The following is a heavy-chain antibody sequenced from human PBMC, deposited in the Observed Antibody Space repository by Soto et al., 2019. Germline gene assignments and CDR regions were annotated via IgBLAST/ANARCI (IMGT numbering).Heavy chain of an antibody. CDR2: IYYSGST. V-gene: IGHV4-30-4*01. CDR3: ARGSYYYDSSGYYSYGPPDAFDI. CDR1: GGSISRGDYY. J-gene: IGHJ3*02. Sequence: SETMSLTCTRSGGSISRGDYYWSWIRQPPGKGLEWIGYIYYSGSTYYNPSLKSRVTISVDTSKNQFSLKLSSVTAADTAVYYCARGSYYYDSSGYYSYGPPDAFDIWGQGTMVTVSS. D-gene: IGHD3-22*01.